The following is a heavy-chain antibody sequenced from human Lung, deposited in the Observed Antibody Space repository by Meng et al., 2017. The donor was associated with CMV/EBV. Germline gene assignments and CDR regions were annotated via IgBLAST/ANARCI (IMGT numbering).Heavy chain of an antibody. CDR1: GDSVSSNNAA. CDR2: TYYRSKWYN. D-gene: IGHD2-15*01. V-gene: IGHV6-1*01. Sequence: LXCAISGDSVSSNNAAWNWIRQSPSRGLEWLGRTYYRSKWYNDYAVSVKSRISINPATSKNQFSLHLNSFTAEDADVYYCASVVSDSARVPEAFAIWXQG. CDR3: ASVVSDSARVPEAFAI. J-gene: IGHJ3*02.